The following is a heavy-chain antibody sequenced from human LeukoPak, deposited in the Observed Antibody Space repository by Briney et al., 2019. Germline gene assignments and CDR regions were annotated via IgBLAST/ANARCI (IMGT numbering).Heavy chain of an antibody. CDR1: GVSITNGDYY. Sequence: SETLSLTCTVSGVSITNGDYYWSWIRQSPGKGLEWFGHVYHSGSTYYTPSLESRVTMSMDTSKNQFSLKLTSVTAADTAVYYCASQGSGQGYLNWFDPWGQGALVTVSS. CDR2: VYHSGST. CDR3: ASQGSGQGYLNWFDP. D-gene: IGHD5-18*01. V-gene: IGHV4-30-4*01. J-gene: IGHJ5*02.